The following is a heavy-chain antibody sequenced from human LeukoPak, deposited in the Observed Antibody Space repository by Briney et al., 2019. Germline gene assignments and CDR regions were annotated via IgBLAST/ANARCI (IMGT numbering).Heavy chain of an antibody. D-gene: IGHD6-19*01. CDR1: GYTFTSYG. V-gene: IGHV1-18*01. J-gene: IGHJ4*02. CDR3: AREYPLPSYSSGWSPTHRPDY. Sequence: ASVKVSCKASGYTFTSYGISWVRQAPGQGLEWMGWISAYNGNTNYAQKLQGRVTMTTDTSTSTAYMELRSLRSDDTAGYYCAREYPLPSYSSGWSPTHRPDYWGQGTLVTVSS. CDR2: ISAYNGNT.